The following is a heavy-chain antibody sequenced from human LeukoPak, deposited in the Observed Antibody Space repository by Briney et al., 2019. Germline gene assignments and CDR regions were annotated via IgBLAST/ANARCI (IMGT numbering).Heavy chain of an antibody. J-gene: IGHJ4*02. CDR1: GFTFSSYA. Sequence: PGGTPRLSCAASGFTFSSYAMSWLRQAPGKGLEWVSAISGSGGSTYYADSVKGRFTISRDNSKNPLYLQMNSLRAEDTAVYYCAKLGRTVVTRGYFDYWGQGTLVTVSS. CDR2: ISGSGGST. V-gene: IGHV3-23*01. CDR3: AKLGRTVVTRGYFDY. D-gene: IGHD4-23*01.